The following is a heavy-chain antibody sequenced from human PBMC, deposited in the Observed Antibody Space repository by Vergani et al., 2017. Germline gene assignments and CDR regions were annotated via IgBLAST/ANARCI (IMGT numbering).Heavy chain of an antibody. D-gene: IGHD6-13*01. J-gene: IGHJ4*02. CDR2: IYYSGST. CDR3: ARVAAAGSRRVCYFDY. V-gene: IGHV4-39*07. CDR1: GGSISSSSYY. Sequence: QLQLQESGPGLVKPSETLSLTCTVSGGSISSSSYYWGWIRQPPGKGLEWIGSIYYSGSTYYNPSLKSRVTISVDTSKNQFSLKLSSVTAADTAVYYCARVAAAGSRRVCYFDYWGQGTLVTVSS.